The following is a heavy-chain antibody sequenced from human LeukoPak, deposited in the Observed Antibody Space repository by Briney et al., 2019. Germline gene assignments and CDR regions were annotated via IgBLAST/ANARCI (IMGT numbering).Heavy chain of an antibody. CDR2: ISGSGRST. CDR1: GFTFSSYA. D-gene: IGHD3-16*02. V-gene: IGHV3-23*01. Sequence: GGSLRLSCAASGFTFSSYAISWVRQAPGKGLEWVSAISGSGRSTYYADSVKGRFNIARDNSKDTLYLQMNSLRAEDTAVYYCAREAPLRVGQLSPHVDYWGQGTLLTVSS. J-gene: IGHJ4*02. CDR3: AREAPLRVGQLSPHVDY.